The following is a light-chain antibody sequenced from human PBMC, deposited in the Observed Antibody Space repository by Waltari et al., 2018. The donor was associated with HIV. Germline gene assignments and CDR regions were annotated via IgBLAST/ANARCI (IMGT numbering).Light chain of an antibody. Sequence: QSALPQPRSVSGSPGQSVTIPCTGTSSDVGGYDSVSWYQHHPGKAPKLIIFDVTKRPSGVPDRFSGSKSGDTASLTISGLQAADEADYYCCSYAGTYTYVFGSGTKVTVL. CDR3: CSYAGTYTYV. V-gene: IGLV2-11*01. CDR2: DVT. CDR1: SSDVGGYDS. J-gene: IGLJ1*01.